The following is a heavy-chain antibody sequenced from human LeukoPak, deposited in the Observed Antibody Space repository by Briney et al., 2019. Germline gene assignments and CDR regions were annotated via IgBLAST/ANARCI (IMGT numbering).Heavy chain of an antibody. D-gene: IGHD3-10*01. CDR3: ARDVDYYDSGSREIQIHY. V-gene: IGHV3-30*02. Sequence: GGSLRLSCAASGFTFSSYGMHWVRQAPGKGLEWVAFIRYDGSNKYYADSVKGRFTISRDNSKNTLYLQMSSLRAEDTAVYYCARDVDYYDSGSREIQIHYWGQGTLVTVSS. CDR1: GFTFSSYG. CDR2: IRYDGSNK. J-gene: IGHJ4*02.